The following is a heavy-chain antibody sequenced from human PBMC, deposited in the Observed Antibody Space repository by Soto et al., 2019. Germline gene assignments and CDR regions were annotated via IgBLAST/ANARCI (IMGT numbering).Heavy chain of an antibody. V-gene: IGHV1-69*13. CDR1: GGTFSSYA. J-gene: IGHJ4*02. D-gene: IGHD1-7*01. CDR2: IIPIFGTA. CDR3: ASVSYNWNYAVY. Sequence: ASVKVSCKASGGTFSSYAISWVRQAPGQGLEWMGGIIPIFGTANYAQKFQGRVTITADESTSTAYMELSSLRSEDTAVYYCASVSYNWNYAVYWGQGTLVTVSS.